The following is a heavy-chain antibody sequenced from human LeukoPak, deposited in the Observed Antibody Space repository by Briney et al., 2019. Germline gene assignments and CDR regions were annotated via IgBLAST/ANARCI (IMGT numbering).Heavy chain of an antibody. Sequence: ESGPTLVKPTQTLTLTCTFSGFSLSTTGVGVGWIRQPPGKALEWLALIYWDDDKHYSPSLKSRLTITKDTSKNQAVLIMTNMDPVDTATYYCAHKAPAAAAGNFDYWGQGTLVTASS. J-gene: IGHJ4*02. CDR2: IYWDDDK. CDR3: AHKAPAAAAGNFDY. V-gene: IGHV2-5*02. D-gene: IGHD6-13*01. CDR1: GFSLSTTGVG.